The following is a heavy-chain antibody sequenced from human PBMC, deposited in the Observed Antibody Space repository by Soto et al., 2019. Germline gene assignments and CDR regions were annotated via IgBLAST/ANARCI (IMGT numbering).Heavy chain of an antibody. CDR2: IYPGDSDT. Sequence: LGESVKISCKSSGYSFTNYWIGWVRQMPGKGLEWMGIIYPGDSDTRYSPSFRGQVTISADKSISTAYLQWSSLKASDTAMYYCARHIVAVAGTYHYYYGLDIWGQGTTVTVSS. J-gene: IGHJ6*02. CDR3: ARHIVAVAGTYHYYYGLDI. V-gene: IGHV5-51*01. CDR1: GYSFTNYW. D-gene: IGHD6-19*01.